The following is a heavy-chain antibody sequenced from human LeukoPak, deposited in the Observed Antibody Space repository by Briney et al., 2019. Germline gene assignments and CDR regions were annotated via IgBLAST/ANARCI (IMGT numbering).Heavy chain of an antibody. CDR2: INHSGST. D-gene: IGHD3-9*01. CDR3: ARQRPVLRYFDWPTHNYFDY. V-gene: IGHV4-34*01. Sequence: SETLSLTCAVYGGSFSGYYWSWIRQPPGKGLEWIGEINHSGSTNYNPSLKSRVTISVDTPKNQFSLKLSSVTAADTAVYYCARQRPVLRYFDWPTHNYFDYWGQGTLVTVPS. J-gene: IGHJ4*02. CDR1: GGSFSGYY.